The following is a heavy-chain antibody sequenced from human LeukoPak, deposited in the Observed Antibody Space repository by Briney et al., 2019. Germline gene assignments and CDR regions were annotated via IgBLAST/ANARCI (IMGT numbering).Heavy chain of an antibody. CDR2: INRDGSVK. J-gene: IGHJ4*02. CDR3: VRNLGSQQFDY. CDR1: GFTFSSYW. V-gene: IGHV3-7*01. Sequence: GGSLRLSCAASGFTFSSYWIDWVRQAPGKGLEWVANINRDGSVKNFVDSVKGRFTISRGTTKSSLYLEVNSLRAEDTAVYYCVRNLGSQQFDYWGQGTLVTVSS. D-gene: IGHD3-16*01.